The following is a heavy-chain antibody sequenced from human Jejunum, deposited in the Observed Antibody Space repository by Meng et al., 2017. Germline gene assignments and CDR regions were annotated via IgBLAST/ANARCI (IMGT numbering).Heavy chain of an antibody. CDR1: GYTFTSHT. J-gene: IGHJ6*01. CDR2: ISTYNGNA. CDR3: ARDQNYAYGMDV. D-gene: IGHD3-16*01. Sequence: ASVKVSCKASGYTFTSHTISWVRQAPGQGLEWMGWISTYNGNAKSPQKFQGRVTMTTDTSTSMAYMELRSLRSDDTAVYYCARDQNYAYGMDVWGQGTTVTCSS. V-gene: IGHV1-18*01.